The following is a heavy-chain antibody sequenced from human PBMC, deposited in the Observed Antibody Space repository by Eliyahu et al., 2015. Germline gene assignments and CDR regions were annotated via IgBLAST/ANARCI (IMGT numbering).Heavy chain of an antibody. Sequence: QVQVVESGGGVVQPGRSLRLSCVTSGFPFSNYGMHWARQAPGKGLGWVAVIWYDGTNKFYADSVKGRFTISRDNSKNTVYLQMNSLTAEDTAVYYCARRYSTGWNGGWLDPWGQGTLVSASS. CDR1: GFPFSNYG. V-gene: IGHV3-33*01. J-gene: IGHJ5*02. CDR3: ARRYSTGWNGGWLDP. D-gene: IGHD6-19*01. CDR2: IWYDGTNK.